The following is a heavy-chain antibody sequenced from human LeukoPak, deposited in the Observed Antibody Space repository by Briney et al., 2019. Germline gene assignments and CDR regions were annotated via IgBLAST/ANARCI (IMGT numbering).Heavy chain of an antibody. CDR2: INHSGST. CDR1: GGSFSGYY. V-gene: IGHV4-34*01. Sequence: SETLSLTCAVYGGSFSGYYWSWIRQPPGKGLEWIGEINHSGSTNYNPSLKSRVTISVDTSKNQFSLKLSSVTAADTAVYYCARARTRELLDYWGQGTPVTVSS. CDR3: ARARTRELLDY. J-gene: IGHJ4*02. D-gene: IGHD1-26*01.